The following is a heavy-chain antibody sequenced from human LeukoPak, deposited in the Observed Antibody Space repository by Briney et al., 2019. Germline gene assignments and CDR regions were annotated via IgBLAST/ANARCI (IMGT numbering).Heavy chain of an antibody. CDR3: ARARSLLFMDV. D-gene: IGHD3-10*01. CDR1: GFTFSSYS. CDR2: ISTSSSYI. J-gene: IGHJ6*03. Sequence: PGGSLRLSCAASGFTFSSYSINWVRQAPGKGLEWVSSISTSSSYIYYADSVKGRFTISRDNARNSLYLQMNSLRAEDTAVYYCARARSLLFMDVWGKGTTVTISS. V-gene: IGHV3-21*01.